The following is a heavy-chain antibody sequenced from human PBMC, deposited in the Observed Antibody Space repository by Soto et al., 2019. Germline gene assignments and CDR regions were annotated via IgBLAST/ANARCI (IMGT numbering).Heavy chain of an antibody. D-gene: IGHD3-3*01. CDR2: FDPEDGET. CDR1: GYTLTELS. CDR3: ARELAIFGVVISTNYYYSYAMDV. Sequence: ASVKVSCKVSGYTLTELSMHWVRQAPGKGLEWMGGFDPEDGETIYAQKFQGRVTMTEDTSTDTAYTELSSLRSEDTAVYYCARELAIFGVVISTNYYYSYAMDVWGPGTTVTLSS. V-gene: IGHV1-24*01. J-gene: IGHJ6*02.